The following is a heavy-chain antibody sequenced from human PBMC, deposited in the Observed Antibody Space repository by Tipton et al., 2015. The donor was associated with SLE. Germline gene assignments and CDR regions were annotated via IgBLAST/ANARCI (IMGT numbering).Heavy chain of an antibody. J-gene: IGHJ6*02. D-gene: IGHD6-13*01. CDR2: INPNSGGT. CDR3: ARDRGSSWTDYYGMDV. CDR1: GYTFTGYY. Sequence: QLVQSGAEVKKPGASVKVSCKASGYTFTGYYMHWVRQAPGQGLEWMGRINPNSGGTNYAQKFQGRVTMTRDTSISTAYMELSRLRSDDTAVYYCARDRGSSWTDYYGMDVWGQGTTVTVSS. V-gene: IGHV1-2*06.